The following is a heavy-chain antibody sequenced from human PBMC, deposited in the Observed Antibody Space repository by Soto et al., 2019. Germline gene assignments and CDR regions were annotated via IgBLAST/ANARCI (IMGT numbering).Heavy chain of an antibody. CDR3: AREYYDILTGSYNYFDY. J-gene: IGHJ4*02. V-gene: IGHV3-48*03. Sequence: PVGSLRLSCAASGFTFSTYEMNWVRQAPGKGLEWVSYISRSGSTIYYADSVKGRFTISRDNAKNSLYLQMNSLRAEDTAVYYCAREYYDILTGSYNYFDYWGQGTLVSVSS. CDR1: GFTFSTYE. D-gene: IGHD3-9*01. CDR2: ISRSGSTI.